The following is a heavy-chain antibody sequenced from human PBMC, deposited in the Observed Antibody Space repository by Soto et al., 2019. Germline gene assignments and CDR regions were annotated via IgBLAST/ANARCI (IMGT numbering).Heavy chain of an antibody. J-gene: IGHJ4*02. V-gene: IGHV1-69*13. D-gene: IGHD6-19*01. Sequence: SVKVSCKASGGTFSSYAISWVRQAPGQGLEWMGGIIPIFGTANYAQKFQGRVTITADESTSTAYMELSSLRSEDTAVYYCARDYSRGWGVFDYWGQGTLVTVSS. CDR1: GGTFSSYA. CDR2: IIPIFGTA. CDR3: ARDYSRGWGVFDY.